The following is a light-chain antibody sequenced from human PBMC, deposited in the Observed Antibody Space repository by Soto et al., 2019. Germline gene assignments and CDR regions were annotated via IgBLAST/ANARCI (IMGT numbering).Light chain of an antibody. Sequence: DIQMTQSPSSLSASVGDRVTITCRASQGISNYLAWYQQQPGKPPKLLMYAASTLQSGGPSRFSGSESGTDFTLTISSLQPEDVATYYYQSYNSVPPVTFGPGTKVNL. CDR3: QSYNSVPPVT. V-gene: IGKV1-27*01. CDR2: AAS. CDR1: QGISNY. J-gene: IGKJ3*01.